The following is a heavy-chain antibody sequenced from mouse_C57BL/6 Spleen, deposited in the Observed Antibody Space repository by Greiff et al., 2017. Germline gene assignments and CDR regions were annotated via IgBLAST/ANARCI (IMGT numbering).Heavy chain of an antibody. CDR1: GFNIKDDD. V-gene: IGHV14-4*01. CDR2: IDPENGDT. J-gene: IGHJ3*01. Sequence: VHVKQSGAELVRPGASVKLSCTASGFNIKDDDMHWVKQRPEQGLEWIGWIDPENGDTEYASTFQGKAPIPADTSSNTAYLQLSSLPSEDTAVYYCTFCYGIYRFAYWGQGTLVTVSA. D-gene: IGHD2-1*01. CDR3: TFCYGIYRFAY.